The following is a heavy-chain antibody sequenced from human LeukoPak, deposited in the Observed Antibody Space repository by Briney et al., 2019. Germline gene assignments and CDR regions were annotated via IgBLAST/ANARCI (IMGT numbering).Heavy chain of an antibody. CDR3: ARDTPYYYDSSGYYQEPFDY. J-gene: IGHJ4*02. D-gene: IGHD3-22*01. CDR1: GYTFTGYY. V-gene: IGHV1-2*02. Sequence: ASVKVSCKASGYTFTGYYMHWVRQAPGQGLEWMGWINPNSGGTNYAQKFQGRVTMTRDTSISTAYMELSRLRSEDTAVYYCARDTPYYYDSSGYYQEPFDYWGQGTLVTVSS. CDR2: INPNSGGT.